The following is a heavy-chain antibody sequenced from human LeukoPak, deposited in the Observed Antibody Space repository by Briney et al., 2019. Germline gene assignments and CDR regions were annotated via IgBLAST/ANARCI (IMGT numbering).Heavy chain of an antibody. V-gene: IGHV3-23*03. Sequence: PGGSLRLSCAASGFTFSSYAMSWVRQAPGKGLEWVSVIYSGGSTYYADSVKGRFTISRDNSKNTLYLQMNSLRAEDTAVYYCAKVAYYYGSGSLPRPLYYFDYWGQGTLVTVSS. CDR1: GFTFSSYA. D-gene: IGHD3-10*01. CDR3: AKVAYYYGSGSLPRPLYYFDY. J-gene: IGHJ4*02. CDR2: IYSGGST.